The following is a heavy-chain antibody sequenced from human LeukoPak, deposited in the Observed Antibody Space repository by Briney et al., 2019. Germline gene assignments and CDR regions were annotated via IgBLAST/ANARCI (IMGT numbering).Heavy chain of an antibody. Sequence: PGGSLRLSCAASGFTFSSYGMHWVRQAPGKGLEWVAVIWYDGSNKYYADSVKGRFTISRDNSKNTLYLQMNSLRAEDTAVYYCARDFTTEKYYYYYYGMDVWGQGTTVTVSS. D-gene: IGHD2/OR15-2a*01. CDR3: ARDFTTEKYYYYYYGMDV. J-gene: IGHJ6*02. CDR2: IWYDGSNK. CDR1: GFTFSSYG. V-gene: IGHV3-30*19.